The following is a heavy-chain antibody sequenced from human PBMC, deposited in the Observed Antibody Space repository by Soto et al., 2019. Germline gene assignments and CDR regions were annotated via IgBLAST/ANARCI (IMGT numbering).Heavy chain of an antibody. J-gene: IGHJ6*02. D-gene: IGHD5-18*01. Sequence: SVKVSCKASGGTFSSYAISWVRQAPGQGLEWMGGIIPIFGTANYAQKFQGRVTITADESTSTAYMELSSLRSEDTAVYYCASLGMDKAMVKYYYYGMDVWGQGTTVTV. CDR3: ASLGMDKAMVKYYYYGMDV. CDR1: GGTFSSYA. V-gene: IGHV1-69*13. CDR2: IIPIFGTA.